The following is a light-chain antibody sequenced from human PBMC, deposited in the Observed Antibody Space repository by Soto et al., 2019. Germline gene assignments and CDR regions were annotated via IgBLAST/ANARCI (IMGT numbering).Light chain of an antibody. V-gene: IGKV1-5*01. CDR3: QQYNSYSRT. CDR2: DAS. J-gene: IGKJ1*01. Sequence: DIKVTQSPTALYASLVDTVTITYRASQSISSWLAWYQQKPGKAPKLLIYDASSLESGVPSRFSGSGSGTEFTLTISSLQPDDFATYYCQQYNSYSRTSGQGTNVDIK. CDR1: QSISSW.